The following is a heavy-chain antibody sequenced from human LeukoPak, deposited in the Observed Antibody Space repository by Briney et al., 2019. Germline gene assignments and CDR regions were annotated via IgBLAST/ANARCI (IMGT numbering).Heavy chain of an antibody. CDR3: ARSGGYSSPQNY. J-gene: IGHJ4*02. Sequence: SETLSLTCTVSGGSISNYYWSWIRQPPGKGLEWIGYIYYSGSTNYNPSLKSRVTISLDTSKSQFSLKLTSVTAADTAVYYCARSGGYSSPQNYWGQGTLVTVSS. CDR2: IYYSGST. D-gene: IGHD6-19*01. CDR1: GGSISNYY. V-gene: IGHV4-59*01.